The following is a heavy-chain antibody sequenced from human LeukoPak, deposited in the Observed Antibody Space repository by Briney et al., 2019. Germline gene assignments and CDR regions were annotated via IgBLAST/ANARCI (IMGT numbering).Heavy chain of an antibody. CDR2: INHSGST. Sequence: PSETLSLTCAVYGGSFSGYYWSWIRQPPGKGLEWIGEINHSGSTNYNPSLKSRVTISVDTSKNQFSLKLSSVTAADTAVYYCARNSARPFDYWGQGTLVTVSS. J-gene: IGHJ4*02. V-gene: IGHV4-34*01. D-gene: IGHD4-23*01. CDR1: GGSFSGYY. CDR3: ARNSARPFDY.